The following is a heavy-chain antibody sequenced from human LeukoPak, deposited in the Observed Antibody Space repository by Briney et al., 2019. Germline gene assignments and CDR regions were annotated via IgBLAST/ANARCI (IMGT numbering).Heavy chain of an antibody. CDR1: GFTFNLYA. Sequence: GGSLRLSCAASGFTFNLYAMHWVRQAPGKGLEWVSVISSEGTNIYFAESVKGRFTISRDNSQNTLSLQMSSLRAEDTAVYYCAKARTPYNSGFDYWGQGTLVAVSS. CDR2: ISSEGTNI. V-gene: IGHV3-30*04. D-gene: IGHD6-19*01. CDR3: AKARTPYNSGFDY. J-gene: IGHJ4*02.